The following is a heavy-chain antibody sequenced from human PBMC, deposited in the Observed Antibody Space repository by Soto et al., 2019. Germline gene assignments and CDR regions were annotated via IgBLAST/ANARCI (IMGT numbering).Heavy chain of an antibody. CDR1: GYTFSNHY. Sequence: QGQLVQSGAEVKRPGASVKISCEASGYTFSNHYIHWVRQAPGQGLEWIGIINPSGGTASNAQKFQGSGTMSRDTSARTAYLMLSSLTSGDTAVYYCAREGSYYFDSRNDYWGQGTLVTVSS. CDR3: AREGSYYFDSRNDY. J-gene: IGHJ4*02. V-gene: IGHV1-46*01. D-gene: IGHD3-22*01. CDR2: INPSGGTA.